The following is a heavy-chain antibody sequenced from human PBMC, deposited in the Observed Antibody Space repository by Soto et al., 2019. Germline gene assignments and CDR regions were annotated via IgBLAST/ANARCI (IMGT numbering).Heavy chain of an antibody. CDR2: IYYNGST. J-gene: IGHJ4*02. D-gene: IGHD1-26*01. CDR3: ARRGSSGTPVDY. Sequence: SETLSLTCGVSGYSISYGYYWGWIRQPPGKGLEWIGNIYYNGSTNYNPSLKSRVTMSVDKSKNHFSLKLTSVTAADTAVYYCARRGSSGTPVDYWGQGILVTVSS. V-gene: IGHV4-38-2*01. CDR1: GYSISYGYY.